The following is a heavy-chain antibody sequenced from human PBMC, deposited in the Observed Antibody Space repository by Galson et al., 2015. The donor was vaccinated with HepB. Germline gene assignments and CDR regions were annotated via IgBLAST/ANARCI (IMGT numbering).Heavy chain of an antibody. Sequence: SLRLSCAASGFTFDDYTMHWVRQAPGKGLEWVSLISWDGGSTYYADSVEGRFTISRDNSKNSLYLQMNSLRTEDTALYYCARKAYGSNSRDGYFDLWGRGTLVTVSS. CDR3: ARKAYGSNSRDGYFDL. V-gene: IGHV3-43*01. CDR1: GFTFDDYT. D-gene: IGHD4-23*01. J-gene: IGHJ2*01. CDR2: ISWDGGST.